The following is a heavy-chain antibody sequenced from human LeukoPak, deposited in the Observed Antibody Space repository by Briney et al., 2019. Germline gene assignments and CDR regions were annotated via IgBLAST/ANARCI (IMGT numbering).Heavy chain of an antibody. CDR1: GGSISSYY. CDR2: IYYSGST. J-gene: IGHJ4*02. Sequence: SETLSLTCTVSGGSISSYYRSWIRQPPGKGLEWIGYIYYSGSTNYNPSLKSRVTISVDTSKNQFSLKLSSVTAADTAVYYCARQGYSSSWYYFDYWGQGTLVTVSS. D-gene: IGHD6-13*01. CDR3: ARQGYSSSWYYFDY. V-gene: IGHV4-59*08.